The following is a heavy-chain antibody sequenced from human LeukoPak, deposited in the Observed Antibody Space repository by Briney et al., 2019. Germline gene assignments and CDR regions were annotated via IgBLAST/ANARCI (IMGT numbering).Heavy chain of an antibody. CDR2: ISGSGGNT. Sequence: GGSLRLSCAASGFTFSSYGMSWVRQAPGKGLEWVSSISGSGGNTYYADSVKGRFTISRDNSKSTMYLQMNSLRAEDTAVYHCAKTNGYYDLWGQGTLVIVSS. CDR3: AKTNGYYDL. CDR1: GFTFSSYG. D-gene: IGHD3-22*01. V-gene: IGHV3-23*01. J-gene: IGHJ4*02.